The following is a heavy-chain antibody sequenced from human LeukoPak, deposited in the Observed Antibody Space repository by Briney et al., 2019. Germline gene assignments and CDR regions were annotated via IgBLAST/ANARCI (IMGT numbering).Heavy chain of an antibody. Sequence: GGSLRLSCAASGFTFSSYGMHWVRQAPGKGLEWVAFIRYDGSNKYYADSVKGRFTISRDNSKNTLYLQMNSLRAEDTAVYYCANRESGSYLFDYWGQGTLVAVSS. CDR2: IRYDGSNK. D-gene: IGHD1-26*01. CDR3: ANRESGSYLFDY. V-gene: IGHV3-30*02. CDR1: GFTFSSYG. J-gene: IGHJ4*02.